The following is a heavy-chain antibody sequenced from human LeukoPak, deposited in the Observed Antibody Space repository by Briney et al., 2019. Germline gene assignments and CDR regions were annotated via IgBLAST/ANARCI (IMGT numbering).Heavy chain of an antibody. D-gene: IGHD3-10*01. V-gene: IGHV1-3*01. CDR3: ARSRVTMVRGVITPLDY. CDR1: GYTFTSYA. CDR2: INAGNGNT. Sequence: ASVKVSCKASGYTFTSYAMHWVRQAPGQRREWMGWINAGNGNTKYSQKFQGRVTITRDTSASTAYMELSSLRSEDTAVYYCARSRVTMVRGVITPLDYWGQGTLVTVSS. J-gene: IGHJ4*02.